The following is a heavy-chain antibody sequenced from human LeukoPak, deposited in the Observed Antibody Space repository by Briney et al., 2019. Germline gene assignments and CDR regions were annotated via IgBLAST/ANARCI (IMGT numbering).Heavy chain of an antibody. D-gene: IGHD5-12*01. V-gene: IGHV1-18*01. J-gene: IGHJ4*02. Sequence: GASVKVSCKASGYTFTSYGISWVRQAPGQGLEWMGWISAYNGNTNYAQKLQGRVTMTTDTSTSTAYMELRSLRSDDTAVYYCARGPGVATITRPELAYFDYWGQGTLVTVSS. CDR3: ARGPGVATITRPELAYFDY. CDR1: GYTFTSYG. CDR2: ISAYNGNT.